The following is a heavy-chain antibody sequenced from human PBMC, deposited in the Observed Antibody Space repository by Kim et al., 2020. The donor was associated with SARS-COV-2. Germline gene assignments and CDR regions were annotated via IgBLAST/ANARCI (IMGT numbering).Heavy chain of an antibody. CDR3: AKSFIVGDP. CDR2: ISYDGSNK. Sequence: GGSLRLSCAASGFTFSSYGMHWVRQAPGKGLEWVAVISYDGSNKYYADSVKGRFTISRDNSKDTLYLQMNSLRAEDTAVYYCAKSFIVGDPWGQGTLASV. V-gene: IGHV3-30*18. CDR1: GFTFSSYG. J-gene: IGHJ5*02. D-gene: IGHD1-26*01.